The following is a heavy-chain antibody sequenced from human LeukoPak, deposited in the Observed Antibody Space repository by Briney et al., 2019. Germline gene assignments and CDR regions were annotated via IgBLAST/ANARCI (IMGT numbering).Heavy chain of an antibody. D-gene: IGHD2-2*01. CDR3: AKDLSPVGYEHYFDY. CDR1: GFTFSDYY. Sequence: KPGGSLRLSCAASGFTFSDYYMSWIRQAPGKGLEWLSYINPTSGYTPYADSVRGRFTISRDNAKNSLYLQMNSLRAQDTAVYSCAKDLSPVGYEHYFDYWGQGTLVTVSS. CDR2: INPTSGYT. J-gene: IGHJ4*02. V-gene: IGHV3-11*06.